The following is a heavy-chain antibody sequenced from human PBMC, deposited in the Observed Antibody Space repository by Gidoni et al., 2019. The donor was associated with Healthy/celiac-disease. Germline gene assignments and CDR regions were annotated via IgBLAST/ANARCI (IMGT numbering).Heavy chain of an antibody. D-gene: IGHD2-2*01. J-gene: IGHJ3*02. Sequence: EVQLVESEGGLVKPGGSLRLSCAASGFTFSNAWMRWVRQAPGKGLEWVGCIKIKTDGGTTDYAAPVKGRFTISRDDSNNTLDLQMNSLKTEDTAVYYCTTDLPTSAFYIWGQGTIVTVSS. V-gene: IGHV3-15*01. CDR3: TTDLPTSAFYI. CDR2: IKIKTDGGTT. CDR1: GFTFSNAW.